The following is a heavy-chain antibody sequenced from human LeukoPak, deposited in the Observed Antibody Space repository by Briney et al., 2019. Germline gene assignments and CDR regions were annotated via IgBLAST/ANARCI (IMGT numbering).Heavy chain of an antibody. CDR3: ARWNDYYYYGMDV. V-gene: IGHV4-4*02. J-gene: IGHJ6*02. CDR2: IYRSGST. Sequence: SGTLSLTCAVSGGSISSSNWWSWVRQPPGKGLEWIGEIYRSGSTNYNPSLKSRVTISVDKSKNQFSLKLSSVTAADTAVYYCARWNDYYYYGMDVWGQGTTVTVSS. CDR1: GGSISSSNW. D-gene: IGHD1-1*01.